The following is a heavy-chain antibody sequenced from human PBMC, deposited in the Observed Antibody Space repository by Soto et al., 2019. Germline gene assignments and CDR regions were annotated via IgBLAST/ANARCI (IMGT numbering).Heavy chain of an antibody. Sequence: ASVKVSCKASGYTFTSYYMHWVRQAPGQGLEWMGIINPSGGSTTYAQNFQGRVTMTRDTSTSTLYMELSSLTSEDTAVYYCAREETTVVKGYFQYWGQGTLVTVSS. J-gene: IGHJ1*01. D-gene: IGHD4-17*01. V-gene: IGHV1-46*03. CDR1: GYTFTSYY. CDR3: AREETTVVKGYFQY. CDR2: INPSGGST.